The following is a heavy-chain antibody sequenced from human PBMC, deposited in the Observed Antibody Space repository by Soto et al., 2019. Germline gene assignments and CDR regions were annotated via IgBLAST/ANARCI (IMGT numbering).Heavy chain of an antibody. CDR3: ARGRYGDY. D-gene: IGHD1-1*01. V-gene: IGHV1-18*01. J-gene: IGHJ4*02. Sequence: QVHRVQSGAEVKKPGASVKVSCKGSGYAFTTYGITWVRQAPGQGLEWMGWISAHNGNTNYAQKLQGRVTVTRDTSTSTAYMELRSLRSDDTAVYYCARGRYGDYWGQGALVNVSS. CDR1: GYAFTTYG. CDR2: ISAHNGNT.